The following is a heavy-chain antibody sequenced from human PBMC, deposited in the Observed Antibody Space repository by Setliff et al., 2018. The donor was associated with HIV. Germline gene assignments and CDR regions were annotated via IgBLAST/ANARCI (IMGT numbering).Heavy chain of an antibody. CDR1: GFTFDDYA. CDR3: AKDMSTDWYTVSGFDL. CDR2: ISWNSGSI. J-gene: IGHJ5*02. D-gene: IGHD3-9*01. Sequence: GGSLRLSCAASGFTFDDYAMHWVRQAPGKGLEWVSGISWNSGSIDYADSVKGRFTISRDNAKNSLYLQMNSLRANDTALYYCAKDMSTDWYTVSGFDLWGQGTLVTVSS. V-gene: IGHV3-9*01.